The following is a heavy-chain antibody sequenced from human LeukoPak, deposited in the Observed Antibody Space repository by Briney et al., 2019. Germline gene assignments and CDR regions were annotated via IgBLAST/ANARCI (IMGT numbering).Heavy chain of an antibody. D-gene: IGHD4-17*01. CDR3: ARGPRDYDESIRYNWFDP. Sequence: ASVKVSCKASGYTFSNYDINWVRQATGQGLEWMGWRNPKSGSTGYAQKFQGRVTMTRDTSISTAYMELSSLTSEDTAKYYCARGPRDYDESIRYNWFDPWGQGTPVTVSS. J-gene: IGHJ5*02. V-gene: IGHV1-8*01. CDR1: GYTFSNYD. CDR2: RNPKSGST.